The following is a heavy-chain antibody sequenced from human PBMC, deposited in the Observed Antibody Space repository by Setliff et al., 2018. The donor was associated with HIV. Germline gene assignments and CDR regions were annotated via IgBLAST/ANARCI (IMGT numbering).Heavy chain of an antibody. D-gene: IGHD1-26*01. J-gene: IGHJ6*03. CDR1: GYTFTNFY. CDR2: INPSGGTT. Sequence: ASVKVSCKASGYTFTNFYIHWVRQAPGQGLKWLGMINPSGGTTTYAQKFQGRVTMTSDTSTSTVYMDLSSLGSEDTAVYYCARGGHYSGSYLPRDYYMDVWGKGTTGTVS. CDR3: ARGGHYSGSYLPRDYYMDV. V-gene: IGHV1-46*01.